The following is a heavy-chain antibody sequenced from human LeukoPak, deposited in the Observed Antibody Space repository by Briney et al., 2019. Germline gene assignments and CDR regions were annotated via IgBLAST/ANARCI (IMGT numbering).Heavy chain of an antibody. CDR1: GYSISSGYY. Sequence: SETLSLTCTVSGYSISSGYYWGWIRQPPGKGLEWIGSIYHSGSTYYNPSLKSRVTISVDTSKNQFSLKLSSVTAADTAVYYCARGDGSYGAFDIWGQGTMVTVSS. CDR3: ARGDGSYGAFDI. V-gene: IGHV4-38-2*02. J-gene: IGHJ3*02. D-gene: IGHD1-26*01. CDR2: IYHSGST.